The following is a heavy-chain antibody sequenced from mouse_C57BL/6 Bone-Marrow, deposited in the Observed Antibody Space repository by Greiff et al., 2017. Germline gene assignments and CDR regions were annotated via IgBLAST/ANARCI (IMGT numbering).Heavy chain of an antibody. D-gene: IGHD2-4*01. CDR3: ARYDSLYYYAMDY. CDR2: IDPSDSYT. CDR1: GYTFTSYW. Sequence: VQLQQPGAELVKPGASVKLSCKASGYTFTSYWMQWVKQRPGQGLEWIGEIDPSDSYTNYNQKFKGKATLTVDTSSSTAYMQLSSLTSEDSAVYYCARYDSLYYYAMDYWGQGTSVTVSS. V-gene: IGHV1-50*01. J-gene: IGHJ4*01.